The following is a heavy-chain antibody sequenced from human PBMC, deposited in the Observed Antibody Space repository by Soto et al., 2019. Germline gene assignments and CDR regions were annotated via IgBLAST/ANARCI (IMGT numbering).Heavy chain of an antibody. V-gene: IGHV4-61*01. Sequence: PAATPSLPCTVSGVSVSTGSSYWSWSRQAPGKGREWIGYIDYSGSTNYNPALKSRVTISVDTSKNQFSLKPSSVTAADTAVYYWARGRRWLQLGGDNWIDFDYWGQGTLVTVSS. CDR2: IDYSGST. J-gene: IGHJ4*02. D-gene: IGHD1-20*01. CDR3: ARGRRWLQLGGDNWIDFDY. CDR1: GVSVSTGSSY.